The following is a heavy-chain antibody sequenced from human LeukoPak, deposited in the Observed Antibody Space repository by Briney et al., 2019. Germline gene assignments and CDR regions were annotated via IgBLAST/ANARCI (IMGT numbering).Heavy chain of an antibody. J-gene: IGHJ3*02. Sequence: GESLKISCKGSGYSFTSYWIGWVRQMPGKGLEWMGIIYPGDSDTRYSPSFQGQVTISADKSISNAYLQWSSLKASDADMYYCARRVAADAFDIWGQGTMVTVSS. D-gene: IGHD6-25*01. CDR1: GYSFTSYW. V-gene: IGHV5-51*01. CDR3: ARRVAADAFDI. CDR2: IYPGDSDT.